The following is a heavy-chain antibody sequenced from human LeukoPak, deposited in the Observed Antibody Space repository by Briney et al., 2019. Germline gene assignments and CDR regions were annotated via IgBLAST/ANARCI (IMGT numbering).Heavy chain of an antibody. D-gene: IGHD4-17*01. V-gene: IGHV3-30-3*01. Sequence: GRSLRLYCAASGFTFSTYALHWVRQAPGKGPEWVAVISHDGSNKYYAESVKGRFTVSRDNSKNTLYLQMSDLTSDDTAVYYCVRGGSPTVTLEYWGQGTLVTVSS. J-gene: IGHJ4*02. CDR2: ISHDGSNK. CDR3: VRGGSPTVTLEY. CDR1: GFTFSTYA.